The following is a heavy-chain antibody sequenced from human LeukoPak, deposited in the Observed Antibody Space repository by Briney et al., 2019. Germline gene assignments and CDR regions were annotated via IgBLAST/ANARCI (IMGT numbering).Heavy chain of an antibody. J-gene: IGHJ4*02. D-gene: IGHD1-7*01. CDR3: AKDGNWIELVYFFDY. V-gene: IGHV3-30*18. CDR1: GFTFSSYS. CDR2: ISYDGSNK. Sequence: GGSLRLSCAASGFTFSSYSMNWVRQAPGKGLEWVAVISYDGSNKYYADSVKGRFTISRDNSKNTLYLQMNSLRAEDTAVYYCAKDGNWIELVYFFDYWGQGNLVTVPS.